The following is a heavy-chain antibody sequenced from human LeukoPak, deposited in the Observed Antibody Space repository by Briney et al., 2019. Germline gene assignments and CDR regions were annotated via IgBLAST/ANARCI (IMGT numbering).Heavy chain of an antibody. CDR2: INQGGSVK. D-gene: IGHD5-12*01. J-gene: IGHJ4*02. V-gene: IGHV3-7*01. CDR3: ARVGYSGWNLEY. Sequence: PGGSLRLSCAASGFTFISYWMSWVRQAPGKGLEWVANINQGGSVKYYVDSVKGRFTISRDDAKNSLYVQMNSLRDEDTAVYYCARVGYSGWNLEYWGQGTLVTVSS. CDR1: GFTFISYW.